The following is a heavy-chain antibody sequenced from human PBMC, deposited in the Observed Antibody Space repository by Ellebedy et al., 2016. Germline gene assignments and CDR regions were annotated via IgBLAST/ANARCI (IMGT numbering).Heavy chain of an antibody. CDR1: GITLCSYW. J-gene: IGHJ6*03. Sequence: GESLKISCAGTGITLCSYWMTWVRQAPGKGLEWVANIKQDGSEKYYVDSVKGRFTISRDNAKNSLYLQMNSLRAEDTAVYYCARARYYMDVWGNGTTVIVSS. CDR3: ARARYYMDV. CDR2: IKQDGSEK. V-gene: IGHV3-7*04.